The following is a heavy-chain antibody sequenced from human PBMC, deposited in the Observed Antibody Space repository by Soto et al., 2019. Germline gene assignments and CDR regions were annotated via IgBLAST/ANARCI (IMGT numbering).Heavy chain of an antibody. J-gene: IGHJ4*02. V-gene: IGHV3-33*05. CDR1: GFTFRSYV. CDR3: ARWGTTGGLDV. D-gene: IGHD3-16*01. Sequence: QVQLVESGGGVVQPGTSLRLSCVGSGFTFRSYVIHWVRQAPGKGLEWVALTSYDGSNNFYGDSVKGRFTISRDNSRNTVELQMDSLRLEDTALYYCARWGTTGGLDVWGQGTRVYVSS. CDR2: TSYDGSNN.